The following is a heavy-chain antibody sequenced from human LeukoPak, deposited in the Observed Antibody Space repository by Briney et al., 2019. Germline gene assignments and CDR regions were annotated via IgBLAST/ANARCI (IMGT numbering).Heavy chain of an antibody. V-gene: IGHV3-30*04. Sequence: GGSLRLSCAASGFTFSSYAMHWVRQAPGKGLEWVAVISYDGSNKCYADSVKGRFTISRDNSKNTLYLQMNSLRAEDTAVYYCARDLFDRYSGYNYWGQGTLVTVSS. D-gene: IGHD5-12*01. CDR1: GFTFSSYA. CDR2: ISYDGSNK. J-gene: IGHJ4*02. CDR3: ARDLFDRYSGYNY.